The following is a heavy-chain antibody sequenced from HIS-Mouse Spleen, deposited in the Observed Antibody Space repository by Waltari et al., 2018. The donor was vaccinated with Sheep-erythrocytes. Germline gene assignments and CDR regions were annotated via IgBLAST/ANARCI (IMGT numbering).Heavy chain of an antibody. CDR2: IYYSGST. CDR3: ARVRGGYSYGFDY. D-gene: IGHD5-18*01. J-gene: IGHJ4*02. V-gene: IGHV4-30-4*01. Sequence: QVQLQESGPGLVKPSQTLSLTCTVSGGSISSGDYFWSWIRQPPGKGLEWIGDIYYSGSTDYNTSRKSRFTRSVDTSKNQFSLKRSSVTAADTAVYYCARVRGGYSYGFDYWGQGTLVTVSS. CDR1: GGSISSGDYF.